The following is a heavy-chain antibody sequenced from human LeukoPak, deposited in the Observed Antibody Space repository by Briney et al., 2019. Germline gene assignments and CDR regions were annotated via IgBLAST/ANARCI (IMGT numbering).Heavy chain of an antibody. CDR3: ARSVPDYTRFDY. CDR2: FKTNSGQV. J-gene: IGHJ4*02. Sequence: GGSLRLSCVASGFTFSDYAMNWVRQAPGKGLEWVSTFKTNSGQVYYAESVRGRFTISRDNSKSTVYLQMSSLRAEDTALYYCARSVPDYTRFDYWGQGALVTVSS. D-gene: IGHD4-11*01. V-gene: IGHV3-23*01. CDR1: GFTFSDYA.